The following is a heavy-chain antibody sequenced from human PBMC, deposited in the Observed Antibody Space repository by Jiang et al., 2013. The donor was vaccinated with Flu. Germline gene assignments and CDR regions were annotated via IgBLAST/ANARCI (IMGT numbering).Heavy chain of an antibody. Sequence: PGLVKPSETLSLTCTVSGGSISSFYWSWIRQPPGKGLEWIAYIYNSGSTNYNPSLKSRVTISVDTSKNQFSLKLRPVTAADTAVYYCARHGVVVIPAATRGHYGLDVWGQGTTVTVSS. D-gene: IGHD2-2*01. CDR3: ARHGVVVIPAATRGHYGLDV. CDR2: IYNSGST. V-gene: IGHV4-59*08. J-gene: IGHJ6*02. CDR1: GGSISSFY.